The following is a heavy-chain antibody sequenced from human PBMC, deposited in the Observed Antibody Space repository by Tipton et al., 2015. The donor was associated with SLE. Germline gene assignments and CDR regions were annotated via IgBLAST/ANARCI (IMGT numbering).Heavy chain of an antibody. CDR3: ARGSYTSVWH. J-gene: IGHJ4*02. D-gene: IGHD6-19*01. V-gene: IGHV3-21*01. CDR2: ITSDGIYT. Sequence: VQLVQSGGGLVKPGGSLRLSCAVSGFSLSSYTMNWVRQAPGKGLEWVSSITSDGIYTYYADSVKGRFTISRDDAKNSLYLQMNSLRAEDTAVYYCARGSYTSVWHWGQGILVTVSS. CDR1: GFSLSSYT.